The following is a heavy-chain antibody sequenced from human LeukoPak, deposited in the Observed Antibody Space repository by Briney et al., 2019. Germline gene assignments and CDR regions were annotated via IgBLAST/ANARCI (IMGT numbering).Heavy chain of an antibody. J-gene: IGHJ4*02. V-gene: IGHV1-2*02. CDR3: ARDRSGSYGAFDY. CDR2: INPNSGTT. D-gene: IGHD1-26*01. Sequence: ASVKVSCKASGYSFTGHFIYWVRQAPGQGLEWTGWINPNSGTTNYAQKFRGRVTMTRDTSISTADMDLSRLTSDDTAVYYCARDRSGSYGAFDYWGQGTLVTVSS. CDR1: GYSFTGHF.